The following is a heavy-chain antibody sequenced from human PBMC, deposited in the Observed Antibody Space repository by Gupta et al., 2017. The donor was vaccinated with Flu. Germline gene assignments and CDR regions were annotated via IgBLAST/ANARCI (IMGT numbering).Heavy chain of an antibody. CDR3: ARVGRDGYSNFDQ. D-gene: IGHD5-24*01. Sequence: EVQLVESGGGLVQPGESLRISCVASGFTFSSYWIHWVRQVPGKGLVWVSRINGDGSTTTYADSVEGRFTISRDNAKNTLYLQMNSLSVEDTALYYCARVGRDGYSNFDQWGQGTLVTVSS. V-gene: IGHV3-74*03. J-gene: IGHJ4*02. CDR2: INGDGSTT. CDR1: GFTFSSYW.